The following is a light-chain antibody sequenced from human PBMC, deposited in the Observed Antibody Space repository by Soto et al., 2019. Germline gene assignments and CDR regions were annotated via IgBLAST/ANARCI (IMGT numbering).Light chain of an antibody. V-gene: IGLV2-8*01. Sequence: QSALTQPPSASGSPGQSVTISCTGTSSDVGGYNYVSWYQQHPGKAPKLMISEVSKRPSGVPDRFSGSKSGNTASLTFSGLQAEDEADYYCSSFAGSNVVFGGGTKVTVL. CDR2: EVS. CDR3: SSFAGSNVV. CDR1: SSDVGGYNY. J-gene: IGLJ2*01.